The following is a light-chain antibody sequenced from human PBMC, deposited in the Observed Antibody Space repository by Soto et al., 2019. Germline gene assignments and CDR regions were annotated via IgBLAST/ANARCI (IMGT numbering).Light chain of an antibody. V-gene: IGLV1-44*01. CDR1: SSNIGGNT. CDR2: SNS. J-gene: IGLJ2*01. Sequence: QSVLTQPPSASGTPGQRVTISCSGGSSNIGGNTVNWYQQLPGAAPKLIIFSNSQRPSGVPDRLSGSKSGTSASLAIGGRQSEDEAEYYCSTWDDSLNGPLFGGGTKLTVL. CDR3: STWDDSLNGPL.